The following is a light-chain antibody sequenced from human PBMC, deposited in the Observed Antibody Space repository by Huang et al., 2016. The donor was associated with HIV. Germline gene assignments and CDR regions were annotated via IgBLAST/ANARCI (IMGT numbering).Light chain of an antibody. CDR1: QSLLHGTGYNY. CDR2: LGS. CDR3: MQALQTPS. Sequence: DIVMTQSPLSLPVTPGEPASISCRSSQSLLHGTGYNYLDWYVQKPGQPPQLLIYLGSNRASGVPGRFSASGSGTDFTLKISRVEAEDVGVYYCMQALQTPSFGQGTRLEIK. J-gene: IGKJ2*03. V-gene: IGKV2-28*01.